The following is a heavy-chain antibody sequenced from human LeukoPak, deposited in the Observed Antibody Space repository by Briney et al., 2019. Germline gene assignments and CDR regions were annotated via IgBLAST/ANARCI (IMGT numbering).Heavy chain of an antibody. CDR1: GGSFSGYY. J-gene: IGHJ3*01. D-gene: IGHD4-17*01. CDR3: ARKGSPYDYGDYGFT. V-gene: IGHV4-34*01. Sequence: PSETLSLTCAVYGGSFSGYYWSWIRQPPGKGLEWIGEINHSGSTNYNPSLKSRVTISVDKSKNQFSLKLSSVTAADTAVYYCARKGSPYDYGDYGFTWGQGTMVTVSS. CDR2: INHSGST.